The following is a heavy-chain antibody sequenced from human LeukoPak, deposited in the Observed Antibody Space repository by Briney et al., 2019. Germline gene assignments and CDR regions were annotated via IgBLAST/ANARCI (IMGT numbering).Heavy chain of an antibody. Sequence: SETLSLTCAVYGGSFSGYYWSWIRQPPGKGLEWIGYISYSGSTNYNPSLKSRVTISVDTSKNQFSLKLSSVTAADTAVYYCARSDSSSWGYYYYYYMDVWGKGTTVTVSS. D-gene: IGHD6-13*01. J-gene: IGHJ6*03. V-gene: IGHV4-59*01. CDR3: ARSDSSSWGYYYYYYMDV. CDR1: GGSFSGYY. CDR2: ISYSGST.